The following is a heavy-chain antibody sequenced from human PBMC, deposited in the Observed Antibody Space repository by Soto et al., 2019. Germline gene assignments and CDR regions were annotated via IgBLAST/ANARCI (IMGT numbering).Heavy chain of an antibody. CDR1: GFTVSSNY. J-gene: IGHJ4*02. V-gene: IGHV3-66*01. Sequence: GGSLRLSCAASGFTVSSNYMSWVRQAPGKGLEWVSVIYSGGSTYYADSVKGRFTISRDNSKNTRYLQMNSLRAEDTAVYYCARGGGTIFGVATFDYWGQGTLVTVSS. CDR2: IYSGGST. D-gene: IGHD3-3*01. CDR3: ARGGGTIFGVATFDY.